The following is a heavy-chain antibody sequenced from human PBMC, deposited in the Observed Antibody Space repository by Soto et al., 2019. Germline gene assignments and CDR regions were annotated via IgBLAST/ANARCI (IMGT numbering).Heavy chain of an antibody. D-gene: IGHD6-19*01. V-gene: IGHV3-23*01. CDR1: GFTFSSYA. CDR2: ISGSGGST. J-gene: IGHJ4*02. Sequence: GGSLRLSCAASGFTFSSYAMSWVRQAPGKGLEWVSAISGSGGSTYYADSMKGRFTISKDNSKNTLYLQMNSLRPEDTALYFCVKGGWLDYWGQGTLVTVSS. CDR3: VKGGWLDY.